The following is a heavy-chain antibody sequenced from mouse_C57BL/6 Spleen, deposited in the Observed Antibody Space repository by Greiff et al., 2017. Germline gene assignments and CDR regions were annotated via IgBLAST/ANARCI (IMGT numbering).Heavy chain of an antibody. D-gene: IGHD2-3*01. CDR3: ARGDDGYPFAY. J-gene: IGHJ3*01. V-gene: IGHV1-85*01. CDR2: IYPRDGST. Sequence: QVHVKQSGPELVKPGASVKLSCKASGYTFTSYAINWVKQRPGQGLEWIGWIYPRDGSTKYNEKFKGKATLTVDTSSSTAYMELHSLTSEDSAVYFCARGDDGYPFAYWGQGTLGTVSA. CDR1: GYTFTSYA.